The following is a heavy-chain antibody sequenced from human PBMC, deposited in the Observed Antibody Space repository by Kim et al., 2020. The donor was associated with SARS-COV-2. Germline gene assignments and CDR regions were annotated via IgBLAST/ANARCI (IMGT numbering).Heavy chain of an antibody. CDR2: INPNSGGT. J-gene: IGHJ6*02. V-gene: IGHV1-2*06. CDR3: ARGRTMIVVVNFNGMDV. CDR1: GYTFTGYY. Sequence: ASVKVSCKASGYTFTGYYMHWVRQAPGQGLEWMGRINPNSGGTNYAQKFQGRVTMTRDTSISTAYMELSRLRSDDTAVYYCARGRTMIVVVNFNGMDVWGQGTTVTVSS. D-gene: IGHD3-22*01.